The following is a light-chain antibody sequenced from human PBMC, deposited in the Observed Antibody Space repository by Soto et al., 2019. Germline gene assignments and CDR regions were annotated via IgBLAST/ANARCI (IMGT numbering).Light chain of an antibody. CDR1: QSISSC. Sequence: DIPITQSPSTVSASVGDRVTIPRRASQSISSCLAWYQQKPGKAPKLLIYKASSLESGVPSRFSGSGSGTEFTLTISSLQPDDFATYYCQQYNSYPLTFGGGTKVDI. V-gene: IGKV1-5*03. CDR2: KAS. CDR3: QQYNSYPLT. J-gene: IGKJ4*01.